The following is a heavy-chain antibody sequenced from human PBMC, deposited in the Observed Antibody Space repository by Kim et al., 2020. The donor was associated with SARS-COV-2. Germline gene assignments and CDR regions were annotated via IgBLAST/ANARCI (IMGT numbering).Heavy chain of an antibody. J-gene: IGHJ6*02. Sequence: SETLSLTCTVSGGSISSSSYYWGWIRQPPGKGLEWIGSIYYSGSTYYNPSLKSRVTISVDTSKNQFSLKLSSVTAADTAVYYCAIDPFITMIVVAQGYYYGMDVWGQGTTVTVSS. D-gene: IGHD3-22*01. CDR1: GGSISSSSYY. V-gene: IGHV4-39*02. CDR2: IYYSGST. CDR3: AIDPFITMIVVAQGYYYGMDV.